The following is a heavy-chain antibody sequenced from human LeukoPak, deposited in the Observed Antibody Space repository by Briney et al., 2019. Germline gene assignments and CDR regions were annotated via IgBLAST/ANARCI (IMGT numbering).Heavy chain of an antibody. CDR1: GFTFSSYS. CDR3: ARVGLLYDFWSPKRYYYGMDV. J-gene: IGHJ6*02. V-gene: IGHV3-48*01. D-gene: IGHD3-3*01. Sequence: GGSLRLSCAASGFTFSSYSMNWVRQAPGHGLEWVSYISSSSSTIYYADSVKGRFTISRDNAKNSLYLQMNSLRAEDTAVYYCARVGLLYDFWSPKRYYYGMDVWGQGTTVTVSS. CDR2: ISSSSSTI.